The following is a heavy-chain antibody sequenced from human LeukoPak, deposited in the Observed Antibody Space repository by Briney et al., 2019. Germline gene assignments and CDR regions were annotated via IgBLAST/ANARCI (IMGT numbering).Heavy chain of an antibody. CDR3: AKGPFGYFDY. V-gene: IGHV3-21*04. CDR1: GFTFSSYS. D-gene: IGHD3-10*01. CDR2: ISSSSTYI. Sequence: GGSLRLSCAASGFTFSSYSMNWVRQTPGKGLEWVSSISSSSTYIYYADSVKGRFTISRDNSKNTLYLQMNGLRAEDTAVYYCAKGPFGYFDYWGQGTLVTVSS. J-gene: IGHJ4*02.